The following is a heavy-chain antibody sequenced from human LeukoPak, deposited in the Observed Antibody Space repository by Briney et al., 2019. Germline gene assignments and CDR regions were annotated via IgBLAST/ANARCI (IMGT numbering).Heavy chain of an antibody. CDR2: INQSGST. D-gene: IGHD3-3*02. V-gene: IGHV4-34*01. J-gene: IGHJ4*02. Sequence: SETLSLTCAVYGGSFSGYYWNWIRQPPGKGLEWIGEINQSGSTNYNPSLKSRVTISFDTSKNQFSLKLSSVTAAGTAVYYCARGRAFFDWGQGTLVTVSS. CDR3: ARGRAFFD. CDR1: GGSFSGYY.